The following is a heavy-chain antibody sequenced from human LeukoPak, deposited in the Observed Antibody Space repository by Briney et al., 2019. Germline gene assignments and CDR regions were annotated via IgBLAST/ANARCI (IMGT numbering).Heavy chain of an antibody. CDR2: INPNSGGT. D-gene: IGHD4-23*01. Sequence: AASVKVSCKASGYTFSSYGFSWVRQAPGQGLEWMGWINPNSGGTNYAQKFQGRVTMTRDTSISTAYMELSRLRSDDTAVYYCASSGGNTGPEEQKYFQHWGQGTLVTVSS. J-gene: IGHJ1*01. CDR1: GYTFSSYG. V-gene: IGHV1-2*02. CDR3: ASSGGNTGPEEQKYFQH.